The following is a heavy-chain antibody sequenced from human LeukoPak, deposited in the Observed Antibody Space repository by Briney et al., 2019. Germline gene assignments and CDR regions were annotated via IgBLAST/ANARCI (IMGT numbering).Heavy chain of an antibody. Sequence: GGSPRLSCSASAFTFSDYTMIWVRQAPGKGLEWVSCITTGSTYIYYADSVKGRFTISRDNAKNSLYLQMTSLRAEDTAVYYCARHRTASDYWGQGTLVTVSS. CDR2: ITTGSTYI. J-gene: IGHJ4*02. D-gene: IGHD3-16*02. CDR1: AFTFSDYT. CDR3: ARHRTASDY. V-gene: IGHV3-21*01.